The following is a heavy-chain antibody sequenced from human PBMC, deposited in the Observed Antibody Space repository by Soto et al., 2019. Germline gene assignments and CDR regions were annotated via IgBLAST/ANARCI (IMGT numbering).Heavy chain of an antibody. CDR1: GFTFSSYA. CDR2: ISGSGGST. D-gene: IGHD3-22*01. Sequence: PGGSLRLSCAASGFTFSSYAMSWVRQAPGKGLEWVSAISGSGGSTYYADSVKGRFTISRDNSKNTLYLQMNSLRAEDTAVYYCAKPFDYYDSSGYYPHFDYWGQGTLVTVSS. J-gene: IGHJ4*02. CDR3: AKPFDYYDSSGYYPHFDY. V-gene: IGHV3-23*01.